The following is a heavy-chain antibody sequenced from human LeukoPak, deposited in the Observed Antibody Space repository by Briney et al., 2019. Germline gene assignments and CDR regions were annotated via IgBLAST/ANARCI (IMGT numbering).Heavy chain of an antibody. CDR3: AREAVDTAPMSFFDY. CDR1: GASISSYY. V-gene: IGHV4-59*01. Sequence: SETLSLTCTVSGASISSYYWSWIRQPPGKGLEWIGYIYYSGSTNYNPSLKSRVTISVDTSKNQFSLKLSSVTAADTAVYYCAREAVDTAPMSFFDYWGQGTLVTVSS. CDR2: IYYSGST. D-gene: IGHD5-18*01. J-gene: IGHJ4*02.